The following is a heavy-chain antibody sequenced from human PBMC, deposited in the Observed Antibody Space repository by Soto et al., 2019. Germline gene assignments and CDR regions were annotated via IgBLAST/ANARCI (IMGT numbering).Heavy chain of an antibody. CDR3: AKDNIAAALGGMDV. CDR2: ISWNSGSI. J-gene: IGHJ6*02. Sequence: PGGSLRLSCAASGFTFDDYAMHWVRQAPGKGLEWVSGISWNSGSIGYADSVKGRFTISRDNAKNSLYLQMNSLRAEDTALYYCAKDNIAAALGGMDVWGQGATVTVSS. V-gene: IGHV3-9*01. CDR1: GFTFDDYA. D-gene: IGHD6-13*01.